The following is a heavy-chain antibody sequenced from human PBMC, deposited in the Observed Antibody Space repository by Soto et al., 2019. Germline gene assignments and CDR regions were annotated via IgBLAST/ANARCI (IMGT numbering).Heavy chain of an antibody. Sequence: QVQLVESGGGVVQPGRSLRLSCAASGFNFRAYGMHWVRQAPGKGLQWVAVMSSDASNKYYADSVKGRFTISRDNSQNTLYLQMNSLRPEDTAVYYCAKGSSSVYYYYYGMDVGGQGTTVTVSS. D-gene: IGHD6-6*01. J-gene: IGHJ6*02. CDR2: MSSDASNK. V-gene: IGHV3-30*18. CDR3: AKGSSSVYYYYYGMDV. CDR1: GFNFRAYG.